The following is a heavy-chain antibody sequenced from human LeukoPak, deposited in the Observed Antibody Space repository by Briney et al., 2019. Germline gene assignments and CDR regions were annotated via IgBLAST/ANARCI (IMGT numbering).Heavy chain of an antibody. Sequence: GGSLRLSCAASGFTFSNYWMHWVRQAPGKGLVWVSRINSDGSSTNYADSVQGRFTISRDNAKNTLYLQMNSLRAEDTAIYYCAKGGPQFFDYWGQGTLVTVSS. V-gene: IGHV3-74*01. CDR1: GFTFSNYW. J-gene: IGHJ4*02. CDR2: INSDGSST. D-gene: IGHD5-24*01. CDR3: AKGGPQFFDY.